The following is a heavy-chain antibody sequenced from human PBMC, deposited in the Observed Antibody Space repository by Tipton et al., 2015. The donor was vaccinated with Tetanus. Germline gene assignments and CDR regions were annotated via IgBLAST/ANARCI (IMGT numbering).Heavy chain of an antibody. CDR3: ARGPRTRIYDSSGSSFRYFYGMDV. CDR1: GGSFTDYS. CDR2: VNQAGNT. V-gene: IGHV4-34*01. Sequence: TLSLTCAVYGGSFTDYSWSWIRQPPGRGLEWIGEVNQAGNTDYIPSLKGRVTMSLDTSKSQLSLNLSSVTAADTAVYYCARGPRTRIYDSSGSSFRYFYGMDVWGLGATVTVSS. D-gene: IGHD3-22*01. J-gene: IGHJ6*02.